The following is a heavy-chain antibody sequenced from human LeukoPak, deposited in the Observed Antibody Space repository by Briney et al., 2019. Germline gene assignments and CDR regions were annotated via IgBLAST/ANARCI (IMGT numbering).Heavy chain of an antibody. D-gene: IGHD1-26*01. V-gene: IGHV5-51*01. Sequence: GESLKISGKGSGSSFTSYWIGWVRPLPGKGLEWMGIIYPGDSDTTYSPSFQGQVTISADKSISTAYLQWSSLMASGTAMYSCARVEWTRLNFDYWGQGTLVTVSS. CDR2: IYPGDSDT. CDR1: GSSFTSYW. J-gene: IGHJ4*02. CDR3: ARVEWTRLNFDY.